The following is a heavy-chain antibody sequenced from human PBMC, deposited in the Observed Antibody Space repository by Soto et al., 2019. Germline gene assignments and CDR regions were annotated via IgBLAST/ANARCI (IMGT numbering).Heavy chain of an antibody. CDR1: GYTFTSYG. V-gene: IGHV1-18*01. CDR3: AKFVNSGPELLDY. Sequence: QVQLVQSGAEVKKPGASVKVSCKASGYTFTSYGISWVRQAPGQGLEGMGWISASNGNTNYAQKLQGRVTITTYTSTSTAYKELRSLRSDDTSVYYCAKFVNSGPELLDYWSQGTLVTVTS. CDR2: ISASNGNT. J-gene: IGHJ4*02. D-gene: IGHD5-12*01.